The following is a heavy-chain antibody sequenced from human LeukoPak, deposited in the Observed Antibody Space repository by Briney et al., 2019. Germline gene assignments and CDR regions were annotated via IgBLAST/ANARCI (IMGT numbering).Heavy chain of an antibody. D-gene: IGHD6-19*01. Sequence: ASETLSLTCTVSGGSISSYYWSWIRQPPGKGLEWIGSIYYSGSTYYNPSLKSRVTISVDTSKNQFSLKLSSVTAADTAVYYCARVSGWPIYYFDYWGQGTLVTVSS. CDR3: ARVSGWPIYYFDY. J-gene: IGHJ4*02. V-gene: IGHV4-59*12. CDR2: IYYSGST. CDR1: GGSISSYY.